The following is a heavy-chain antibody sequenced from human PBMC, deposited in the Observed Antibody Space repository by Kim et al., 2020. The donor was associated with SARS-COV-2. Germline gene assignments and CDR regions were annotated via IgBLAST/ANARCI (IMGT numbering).Heavy chain of an antibody. V-gene: IGHV7-4-1*02. Sequence: ASVKVSCKASGYTFTSYAMNWVRQAPGQGLEWMGWINTNTGNPTYAQGFTGRFVFSLDTSVSTAYLQISSLKAEDTAVYYCARGSRITIFGVVKKKFDYWGQGTLVTVSS. CDR1: GYTFTSYA. CDR3: ARGSRITIFGVVKKKFDY. J-gene: IGHJ4*02. CDR2: INTNTGNP. D-gene: IGHD3-3*01.